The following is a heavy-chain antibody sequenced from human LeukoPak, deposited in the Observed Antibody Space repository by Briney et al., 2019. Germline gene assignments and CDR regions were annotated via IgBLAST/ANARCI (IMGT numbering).Heavy chain of an antibody. V-gene: IGHV1-3*01. J-gene: IGHJ6*02. CDR1: GYTFTSYA. CDR2: INAGNGNT. CDR3: ARGLVPKDPVGMDV. D-gene: IGHD2-8*01. Sequence: ASVKVSCKASGYTFTSYAMHWVRQAPGQRLEWMGWINAGNGNTKYSQKSQGRVTITRDTSASTAYMELSSLRSEDTAVYYCARGLVPKDPVGMDVWGQGTTVTVSS.